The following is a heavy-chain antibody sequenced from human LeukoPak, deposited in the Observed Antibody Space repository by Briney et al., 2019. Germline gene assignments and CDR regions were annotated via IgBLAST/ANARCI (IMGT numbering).Heavy chain of an antibody. CDR2: INAGDGST. CDR1: GYTFAKYA. Sequence: ASVKVSCKASGYTFAKYAIRWVRQAPGQRLEWMGWINAGDGSTRYSQKFHGGVTITRDTSASTAYMELSSLRSEDTAVYYCARSILVVPVASHLNYGVDVWGQGTTVTVSS. CDR3: ARSILVVPVASHLNYGVDV. D-gene: IGHD2-2*01. V-gene: IGHV1-3*01. J-gene: IGHJ6*02.